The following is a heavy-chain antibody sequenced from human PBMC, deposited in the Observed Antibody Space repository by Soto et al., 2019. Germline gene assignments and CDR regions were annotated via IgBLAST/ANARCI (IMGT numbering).Heavy chain of an antibody. CDR1: EDSMSSNITA. CDR3: ARGVASQAGAGFDY. CDR2: TYYRSKWYN. Sequence: HTLSLTCAIPEDSMSSNITALYCIRQSPPRGLEWLGRTYYRSKWYNDYAVAVKSRITINPDTSKNQFSLQLNSVTPEDTAVYYCARGVASQAGAGFDYWGQGTLATVSS. J-gene: IGHJ4*02. D-gene: IGHD1-26*01. V-gene: IGHV6-1*01.